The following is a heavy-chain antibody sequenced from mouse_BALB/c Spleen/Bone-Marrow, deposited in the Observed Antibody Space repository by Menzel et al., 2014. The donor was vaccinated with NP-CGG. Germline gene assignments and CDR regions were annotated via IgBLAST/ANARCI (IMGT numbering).Heavy chain of an antibody. CDR3: ARYYYGSSLFAY. Sequence: AQLQQSGAELVKPGASVKLSCTASGFNIKDTYMYWVKQRPEQGLEWIGRIDPANGNTKYDPKFQDKATITADTSSNTVYLQLSSLTSEDTAVYYCARYYYGSSLFAYWGQGTLVTVSA. CDR1: GFNIKDTY. D-gene: IGHD1-1*01. J-gene: IGHJ3*01. V-gene: IGHV14-3*02. CDR2: IDPANGNT.